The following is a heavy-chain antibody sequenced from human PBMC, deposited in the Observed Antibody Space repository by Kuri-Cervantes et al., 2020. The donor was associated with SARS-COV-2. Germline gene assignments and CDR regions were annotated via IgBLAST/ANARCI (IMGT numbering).Heavy chain of an antibody. D-gene: IGHD5-18*01. Sequence: GSLRLSCTVSGGSISSYYWSWIRQPPGKGLEWIGYIYYSGSTNYNPSLKSRVTISVDTSKNQFSLKLSSMTAADTAVYYCAREDRYSYGYFHWGQGTLVTVSS. CDR2: IYYSGST. J-gene: IGHJ4*02. CDR3: AREDRYSYGYFH. V-gene: IGHV4-59*01. CDR1: GGSISSYY.